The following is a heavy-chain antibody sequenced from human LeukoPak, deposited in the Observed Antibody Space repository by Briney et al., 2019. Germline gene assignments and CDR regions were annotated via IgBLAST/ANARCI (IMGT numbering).Heavy chain of an antibody. CDR1: GFTFDDYG. CDR3: AKDISAGDSHVGWFDP. V-gene: IGHV3-20*04. J-gene: IGHJ5*02. CDR2: INWNGGST. D-gene: IGHD3-16*01. Sequence: PGGSLRLSCAASGFTFDDYGMSWVRQAPGKGLEWVSGINWNGGSTGYADSVKGRLTISRDNAKNSLYLQMNSLRAEDTALYYCAKDISAGDSHVGWFDPWGQGTLVTVSS.